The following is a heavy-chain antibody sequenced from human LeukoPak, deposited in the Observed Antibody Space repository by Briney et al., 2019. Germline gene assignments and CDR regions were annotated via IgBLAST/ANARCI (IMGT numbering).Heavy chain of an antibody. CDR2: IYPGDSDT. CDR1: GYNFTSYW. CDR3: ARLWGNWGVFDY. V-gene: IGHV5-51*01. Sequence: PGESLQISCKGSGYNFTSYWIGWVRQLPGKGLEWMGIIYPGDSDTRYSPSCQGQVTISADKSISTASLPWSTLKASDTAMYYCARLWGNWGVFDYWGQGTLVTVSS. D-gene: IGHD7-27*01. J-gene: IGHJ4*02.